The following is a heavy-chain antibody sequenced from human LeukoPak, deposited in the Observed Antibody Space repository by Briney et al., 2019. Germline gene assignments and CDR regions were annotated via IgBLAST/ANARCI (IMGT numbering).Heavy chain of an antibody. CDR3: ARDSGAYYDSSGSSNFDY. CDR1: GFTFSDYY. D-gene: IGHD3-22*01. J-gene: IGHJ4*02. Sequence: GGSLRLSCAASGFTFSDYYMSWIRQAPGKGLEWVSYISSSGSTIYYADSVKGRFTISRDNAKNSLYPQMNSLRAEDTAVYYCARDSGAYYDSSGSSNFDYWGQGTLVTVSS. V-gene: IGHV3-11*01. CDR2: ISSSGSTI.